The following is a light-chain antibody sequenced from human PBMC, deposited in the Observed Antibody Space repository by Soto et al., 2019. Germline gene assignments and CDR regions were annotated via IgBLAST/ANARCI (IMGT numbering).Light chain of an antibody. V-gene: IGLV2-14*01. CDR1: SSDVGGYNY. Sequence: QSALSQPASVSGSPGQSITISCTGTSSDVGGYNYVSWYQQHPGKAPKLMIYDVSNRPSGVSDRFSGSKSGNTASWTISALQAEDEVDYYCSSYTSSSTPVVFGGGTKVTGL. CDR2: DVS. J-gene: IGLJ2*01. CDR3: SSYTSSSTPVV.